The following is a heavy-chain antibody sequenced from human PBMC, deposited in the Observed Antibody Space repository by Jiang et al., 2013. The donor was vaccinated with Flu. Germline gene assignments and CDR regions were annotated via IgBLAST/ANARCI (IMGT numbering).Heavy chain of an antibody. CDR3: ARAQIWTGYYGSYHYYGMDV. CDR1: GYTFTSYA. CDR2: INIGNGNA. D-gene: IGHD3/OR15-3a*01. J-gene: IGHJ6*02. Sequence: SCKASGYTFTSYAIYWVRQAPGQGLEWMGWINIGNGNAMYSEKFQGRVTITRDTSASTAYMELSSLRSEDTAVYHCARAQIWTGYYGSYHYYGMDVWGQGTTVTVSS. V-gene: IGHV1-3*04.